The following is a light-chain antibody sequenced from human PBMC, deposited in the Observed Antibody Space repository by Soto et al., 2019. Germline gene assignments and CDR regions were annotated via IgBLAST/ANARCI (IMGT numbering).Light chain of an antibody. V-gene: IGLV2-14*03. CDR3: SSYTTTTTAV. Sequence: QSALTQPASVSGSPGQSITIACTGSSSDIGGYNFVSWYQQHPGKAPKLMIYDVIKRPSGVSSRFAGSKSGNMASLTISGLRAEDEADYYCSSYTTTTTAVFGGGTKVTVL. CDR2: DVI. CDR1: SSDIGGYNF. J-gene: IGLJ2*01.